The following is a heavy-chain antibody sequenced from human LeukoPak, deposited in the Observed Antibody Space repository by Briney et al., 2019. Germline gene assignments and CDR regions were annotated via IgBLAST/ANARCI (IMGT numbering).Heavy chain of an antibody. V-gene: IGHV1-24*01. CDR1: GYTLTAFS. J-gene: IGHJ4*02. Sequence: ASVKVSCKVSGYTLTAFSMHWVRQAPGKGLEWMGGFDSENGETIYAQKFQSRVTMTEDTSIDTAYMELSSLRSEDTALYYCTSLLADLQGYYFDYWGQGTLVTVSS. CDR2: FDSENGET. D-gene: IGHD6-19*01. CDR3: TSLLADLQGYYFDY.